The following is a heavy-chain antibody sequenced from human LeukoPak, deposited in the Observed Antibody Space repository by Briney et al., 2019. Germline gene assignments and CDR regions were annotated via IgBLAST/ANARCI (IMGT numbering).Heavy chain of an antibody. Sequence: SETLSLTCTVSGGSISSSSYYWGWIRQPPGKGLEWIGSIYYSGSTYYKPSLKRRVTISVDTSKNQFSLKLSSVTAADTAVYYCARDSTVGSGRNWFDPWGQGTLVTVSS. CDR1: GGSISSSSYY. CDR3: ARDSTVGSGRNWFDP. V-gene: IGHV4-39*07. D-gene: IGHD3-10*01. J-gene: IGHJ5*02. CDR2: IYYSGST.